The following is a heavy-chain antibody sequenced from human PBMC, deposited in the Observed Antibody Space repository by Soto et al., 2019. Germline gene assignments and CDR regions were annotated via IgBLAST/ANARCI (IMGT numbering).Heavy chain of an antibody. CDR2: IDPSDSYT. J-gene: IGHJ6*02. CDR3: ARREVMVVTAASRYYGMDV. CDR1: GYSFTSYW. V-gene: IGHV5-10-1*01. D-gene: IGHD2-21*02. Sequence: GESLKISCKGSGYSFTSYWIRWVRQMPGKGLEWMGRIDPSDSYTNYSPSFQGHVTISADKSISTAYLQWSSLKASDTAMYYCARREVMVVTAASRYYGMDVWGQGTTVTVSS.